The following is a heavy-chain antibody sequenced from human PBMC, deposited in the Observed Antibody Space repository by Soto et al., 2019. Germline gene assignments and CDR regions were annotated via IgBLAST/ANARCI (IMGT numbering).Heavy chain of an antibody. V-gene: IGHV4-39*02. CDR1: GGSISSSSYY. Sequence: LSLTCTVSGGSISSSSYYWGWIRQPPGKGLEWIGSVYYSGSTYYNPSLKSRVTISEDRSKNALSLKLDSMTAADTSVYYCARRRTNTDIRPPRGYYFDFWGLGILVTVSS. CDR3: ARRRTNTDIRPPRGYYFDF. D-gene: IGHD3-10*01. J-gene: IGHJ4*02. CDR2: VYYSGST.